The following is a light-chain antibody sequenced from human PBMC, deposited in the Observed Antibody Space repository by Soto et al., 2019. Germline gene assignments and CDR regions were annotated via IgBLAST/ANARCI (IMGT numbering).Light chain of an antibody. CDR2: GAS. CDR3: QQYGYSLWT. CDR1: QSVSSGH. J-gene: IGKJ1*01. Sequence: DIVLTQSPGTLSLSPGERASLSCRASQSVSSGHLAWYQQKPGQAPRLLIYGASSRATGIPDRFSGSQSGTNFTLTIRRLEPEDYAVYYCQQYGYSLWTFGQGTKVDI. V-gene: IGKV3-20*01.